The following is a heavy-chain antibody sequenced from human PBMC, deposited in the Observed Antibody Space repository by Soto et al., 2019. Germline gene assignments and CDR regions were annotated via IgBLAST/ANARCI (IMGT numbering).Heavy chain of an antibody. CDR1: GDSISSYNW. V-gene: IGHV4-4*02. CDR3: ARREGDCRGGGCPYYHD. Sequence: QVHLQESGPRLVKPSETLSLTCDVSGDSISSYNWWTWVRQTPGKGLEWIGEVYHSGNTNYNPSLKSRVTISVDKSRNQFSLSLTSVTAADTAVYYCARREGDCRGGGCPYYHDWGQGTLVTASS. J-gene: IGHJ4*02. D-gene: IGHD2-15*01. CDR2: VYHSGNT.